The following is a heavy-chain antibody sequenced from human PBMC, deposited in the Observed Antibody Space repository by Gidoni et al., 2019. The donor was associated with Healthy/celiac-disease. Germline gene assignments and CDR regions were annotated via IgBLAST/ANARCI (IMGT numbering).Heavy chain of an antibody. Sequence: QVQLVESGGGVVQPGRSLRLSCAASGFTFSSYAMHWVRQAPGKGLEWVAVIAYDGSNKYYADSVKGRFTISRDNSKNTLYLQMNSLRAEDTAVYYCAREVVYIAAAGPSFDYWGQGTLVTVSS. D-gene: IGHD6-13*01. CDR3: AREVVYIAAAGPSFDY. CDR2: IAYDGSNK. V-gene: IGHV3-30-3*01. CDR1: GFTFSSYA. J-gene: IGHJ4*02.